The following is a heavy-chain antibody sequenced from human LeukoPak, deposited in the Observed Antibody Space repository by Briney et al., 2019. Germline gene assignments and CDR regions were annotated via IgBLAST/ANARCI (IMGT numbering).Heavy chain of an antibody. CDR1: GGSISSSSYY. CDR2: IYYSGST. J-gene: IGHJ4*02. V-gene: IGHV4-39*01. Sequence: ETLSLTCTVSGGSISSSSYYWGWIRQPPGKGLEWIGSIYYSGSTYYNPSLKSRVTISVDTSKNQFSLQLSSVTAADTAVYYCASPLHYYDSSGYYSTFDYWGQGTLVTVSS. CDR3: ASPLHYYDSSGYYSTFDY. D-gene: IGHD3-22*01.